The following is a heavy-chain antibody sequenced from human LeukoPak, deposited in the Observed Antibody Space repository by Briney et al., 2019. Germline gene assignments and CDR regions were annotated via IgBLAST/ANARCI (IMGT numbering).Heavy chain of an antibody. CDR2: INPNSGDT. Sequence: ASVKVSCKTSGYTFVAYHVHWVRQAPGQGLEWMGWINPNSGDTNYAQKFQGRVTMTRDTSISTAYMELSRLRSDDTAVYYCARGIGYDASGLNWFDSWGQGNLVIVSS. J-gene: IGHJ5*01. V-gene: IGHV1-2*02. CDR3: ARGIGYDASGLNWFDS. D-gene: IGHD3-22*01. CDR1: GYTFVAYH.